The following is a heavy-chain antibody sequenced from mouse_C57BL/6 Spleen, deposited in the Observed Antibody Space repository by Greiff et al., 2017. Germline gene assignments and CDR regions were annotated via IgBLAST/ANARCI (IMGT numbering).Heavy chain of an antibody. D-gene: IGHD4-1*01. CDR2: ISYDGSN. CDR1: GYSITSGYY. V-gene: IGHV3-6*01. CDR3: ARDLGRGYYAMDY. J-gene: IGHJ4*01. Sequence: DVKLQESGPGLVKPSQSLSLTCSVTGYSITSGYYWNWIRQFPGNKLEWMGYISYDGSNNYNPSLKNRISITRDTSKNQFFLKLNSVTTEDTATYYCARDLGRGYYAMDYWGQGTSVTVSS.